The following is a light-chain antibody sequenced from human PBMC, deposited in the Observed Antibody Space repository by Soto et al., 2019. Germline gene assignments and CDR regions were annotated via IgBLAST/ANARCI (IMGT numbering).Light chain of an antibody. CDR2: AAS. CDR3: QQYNDWPALT. CDR1: QSVGSN. V-gene: IGKV3-15*01. J-gene: IGKJ4*01. Sequence: ETVMTQSPATLSVSSGERATLSCRASQSVGSNVAWYQQKPGQAPRLLIHAASTRATGIPTRFSGSGSGTEFTLTINRLQSEDFAVYYCQQYNDWPALTFGGGTKVEMK.